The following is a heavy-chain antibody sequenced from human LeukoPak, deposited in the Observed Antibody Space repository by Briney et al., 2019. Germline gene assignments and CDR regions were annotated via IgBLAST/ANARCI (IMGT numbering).Heavy chain of an antibody. CDR1: GFTFSSYS. CDR2: ISGSGGST. J-gene: IGHJ4*02. V-gene: IGHV3-23*01. D-gene: IGHD5-12*01. Sequence: GGSLRLSCAASGFTFSSYSMNWVRQAPGKGLEWVSAISGSGGSTYYADSVKGRFTISRDNSKNTRYLQMNSLRAEDTAVYYCALWATNFDYWGQGTLVTVSS. CDR3: ALWATNFDY.